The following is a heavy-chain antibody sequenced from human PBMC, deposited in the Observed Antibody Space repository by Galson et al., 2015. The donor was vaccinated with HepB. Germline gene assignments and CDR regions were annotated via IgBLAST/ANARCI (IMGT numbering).Heavy chain of an antibody. CDR1: GGSISSSSYY. J-gene: IGHJ4*02. V-gene: IGHV4-61*05. CDR2: IYYSGST. Sequence: SETLSLTCTVSGGSISSSSYYWGWIRQPPGKGLEWIGYIYYSGSTNYNPSLKSRVTISVDTSKNQFSLKLSSVTAADTAVYYCARGGRGSSGYYNGPPDYWGQGTLVTVSS. CDR3: ARGGRGSSGYYNGPPDY. D-gene: IGHD3-22*01.